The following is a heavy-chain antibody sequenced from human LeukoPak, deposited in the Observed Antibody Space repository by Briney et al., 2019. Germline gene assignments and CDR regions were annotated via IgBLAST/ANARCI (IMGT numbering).Heavy chain of an antibody. CDR3: AKAPYYYVKYNWFDP. CDR1: DFSFSNYA. CDR2: VSNRGGST. Sequence: GGSLRLSCAASDFSFSNYAMSWVRQAPGKGLEWVSAVSNRGGSTYYADSVKGRFTISRGNSKSTLYLQMNSLRAEDTAVYYCAKAPYYYVKYNWFDPWGQGTLVTVSS. D-gene: IGHD3-10*02. V-gene: IGHV3-23*01. J-gene: IGHJ5*02.